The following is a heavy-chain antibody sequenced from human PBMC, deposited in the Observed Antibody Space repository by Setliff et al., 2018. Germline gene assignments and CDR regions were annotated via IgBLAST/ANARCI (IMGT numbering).Heavy chain of an antibody. CDR2: ISAYSGNT. D-gene: IGHD2-21*01. V-gene: IGHV1-18*01. Sequence: ASVKVSCKASGYTFTSYGISWVRQAPGQGLEWMGWISAYSGNTGYAQKFQGRVTMTRNTSISTAYMEVTSLRSDDTAVYYCATEKFPGDWGDYWGQGTLVTVSS. J-gene: IGHJ4*02. CDR1: GYTFTSYG. CDR3: ATEKFPGDWGDY.